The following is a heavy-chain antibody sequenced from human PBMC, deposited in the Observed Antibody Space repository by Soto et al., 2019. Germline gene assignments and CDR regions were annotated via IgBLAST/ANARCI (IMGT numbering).Heavy chain of an antibody. CDR2: INPSGGST. CDR1: GYTFTSYY. CDR3: ARDTEVVRGVGGYYGMDV. D-gene: IGHD3-10*01. V-gene: IGHV1-46*01. J-gene: IGHJ6*02. Sequence: QVQLVQSGAEVKKPGASVKVSCKASGYTFTSYYMHWVRQAPGQGLEWMGIINPSGGSTSYAQKFQGRVTMTRDTSTSTVYMELSSLRSEDTAVYYCARDTEVVRGVGGYYGMDVWGQGTTVTVSS.